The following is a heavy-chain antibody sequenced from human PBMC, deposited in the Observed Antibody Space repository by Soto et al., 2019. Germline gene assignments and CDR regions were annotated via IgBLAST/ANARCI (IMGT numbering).Heavy chain of an antibody. CDR1: GFTFSSYA. Sequence: GGSLRLSCAASGFTFSSYAMSWVRQAPGEGLEWVSAISGSGGSTYYADSVKGRFTISRDNSKNTLYLQMNSLRAEDTAVYYCAKNGEYYYGMDVWGQGTTVTVSS. V-gene: IGHV3-23*01. D-gene: IGHD3-10*01. CDR2: ISGSGGST. CDR3: AKNGEYYYGMDV. J-gene: IGHJ6*02.